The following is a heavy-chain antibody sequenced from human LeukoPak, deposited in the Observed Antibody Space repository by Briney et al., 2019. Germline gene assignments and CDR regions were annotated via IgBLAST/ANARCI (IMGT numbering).Heavy chain of an antibody. CDR2: INAYNGNT. J-gene: IGHJ4*02. V-gene: IGHV1-18*01. Sequence: GAALRLSCKTSGYSFTNYAICWVRQPPGQGLEGMGLINAYNGNTNDAQTFQGRVTMTTDTSTSTAYMELRNLRSDDTAVYYCARAATHAYTFWSGFYAFWGQGSLVTVSS. D-gene: IGHD3-3*01. CDR3: ARAATHAYTFWSGFYAF. CDR1: GYSFTNYA.